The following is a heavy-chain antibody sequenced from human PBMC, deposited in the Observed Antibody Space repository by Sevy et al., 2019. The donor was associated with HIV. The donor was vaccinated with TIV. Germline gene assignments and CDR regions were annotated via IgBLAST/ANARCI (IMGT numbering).Heavy chain of an antibody. CDR2: VKGRTDGWRI. J-gene: IGHJ4*02. D-gene: IGHD5-12*01. CDR1: GFTFTYAW. Sequence: GGSLRLSCAASGFTFTYAWMSWVRQAPGKGLEWVGRVKGRTDGWRIDYAAPVKGRFTIPRDDSNNTLYLQMNSMKPDDTAVSYCSTATGWLEDFSDNGGQGTLVTVSS. V-gene: IGHV3-15*01. CDR3: STATGWLEDFSDN.